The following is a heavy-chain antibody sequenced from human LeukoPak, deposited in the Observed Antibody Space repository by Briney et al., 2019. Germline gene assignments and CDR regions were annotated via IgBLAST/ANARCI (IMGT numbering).Heavy chain of an antibody. CDR3: ARVLEQLAVFDY. CDR1: GGSISSSSYY. V-gene: IGHV4-39*07. Sequence: SETLSLTCTVSGGSISSSSYYWGWLRQPPGKGLEWIGSIYYSGSTYNNPSLKSRVTISVDTSKNQFSLKLSSVTAADTAVYYCARVLEQLAVFDYWGQGTLVTVSS. J-gene: IGHJ4*02. CDR2: IYYSGST. D-gene: IGHD6-6*01.